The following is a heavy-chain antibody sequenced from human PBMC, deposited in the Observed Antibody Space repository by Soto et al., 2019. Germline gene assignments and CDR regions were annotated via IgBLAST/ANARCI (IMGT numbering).Heavy chain of an antibody. Sequence: SGPTLVNPTETLTLTCTVSGFSLSNARMGVSWIRQPPGKALEWLAHIFSNDEKSYSTSLKSRLTTSKDTSKSQVVLTMTNMDPVDTATYYCARNQLGYSGSLGDWFDPWGQGTLVTSPQ. CDR1: GFSLSNARMG. V-gene: IGHV2-26*01. J-gene: IGHJ5*02. CDR2: IFSNDEK. D-gene: IGHD1-26*01. CDR3: ARNQLGYSGSLGDWFDP.